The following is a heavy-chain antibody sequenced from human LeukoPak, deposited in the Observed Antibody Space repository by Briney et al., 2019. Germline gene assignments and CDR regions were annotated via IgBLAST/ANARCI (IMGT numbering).Heavy chain of an antibody. J-gene: IGHJ4*02. CDR2: IYHSGST. V-gene: IGHV4-38-2*02. CDR1: GYSISSGYY. Sequence: PSETLSLTCTVSGYSISSGYYWGWIRQPPGKGLEWIGSIYHSGSTYYNPSLKSRVTISVDTSKNQFSLKLSSVTAADTAVYYCATASYGSGSYYFDYWGQGTLVTVSS. D-gene: IGHD3-10*01. CDR3: ATASYGSGSYYFDY.